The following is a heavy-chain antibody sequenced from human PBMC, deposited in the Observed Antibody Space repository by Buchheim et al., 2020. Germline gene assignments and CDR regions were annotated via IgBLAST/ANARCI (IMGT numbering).Heavy chain of an antibody. D-gene: IGHD3-22*01. Sequence: EVQLVESGGGLVQPGGSLRLSCAASGFTFSSYEMNWVRQAPGKGLEWVSYNSSRGSTIYYADSVNGRFTISRDNDKNSLYLQMNSLRAEDTAVYYCARDSDYDSSSEYWGQGTL. CDR3: ARDSDYDSSSEY. CDR2: NSSRGSTI. J-gene: IGHJ4*02. V-gene: IGHV3-48*03. CDR1: GFTFSSYE.